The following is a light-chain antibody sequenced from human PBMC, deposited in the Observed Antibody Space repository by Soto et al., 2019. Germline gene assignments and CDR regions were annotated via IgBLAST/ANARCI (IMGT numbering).Light chain of an antibody. J-gene: IGKJ1*01. CDR3: QHYNSYSEA. Sequence: EIVLTQSPATLCLSPGERATLSCRASQSVSSNLAWYQQKPGQAPRLLIYDASNRATGVPARFSGSGSGRDFTLTISSLQPDDFATYYCQHYNSYSEAFGQGTKVDIK. CDR1: QSVSSN. V-gene: IGKV3-11*02. CDR2: DAS.